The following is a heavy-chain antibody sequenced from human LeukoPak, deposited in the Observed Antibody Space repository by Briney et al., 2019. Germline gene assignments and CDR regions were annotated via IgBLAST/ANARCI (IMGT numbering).Heavy chain of an antibody. CDR2: VYDSGST. V-gene: IGHV4-59*01. J-gene: IGHJ1*01. Sequence: SETLSLTCTVSGGSISTYYWSWIRQPPGKGLEWIGYVYDSGSTNYNPSLKSRATISVDTSKNQFSLNLGSVTAADTAVYYCASASGGWEYFRHWGQGTLVTVSS. CDR3: ASASGGWEYFRH. CDR1: GGSISTYY. D-gene: IGHD2-15*01.